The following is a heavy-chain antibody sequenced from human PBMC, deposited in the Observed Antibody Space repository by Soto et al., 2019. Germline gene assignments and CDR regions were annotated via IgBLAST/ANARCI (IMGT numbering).Heavy chain of an antibody. J-gene: IGHJ3*02. D-gene: IGHD6-19*01. CDR3: ASSSGWHYDDAFDI. Sequence: QVQLQESGPGLVKPSATLSLTCTVSGGSISSYYWSWIRQPAGKGLEWIGRIYTSGSTNYNPSLKSRVTMSVDTSKNQFSLKLSSVTAADTAVYYCASSSGWHYDDAFDIWGQGTMVTVSS. V-gene: IGHV4-4*07. CDR1: GGSISSYY. CDR2: IYTSGST.